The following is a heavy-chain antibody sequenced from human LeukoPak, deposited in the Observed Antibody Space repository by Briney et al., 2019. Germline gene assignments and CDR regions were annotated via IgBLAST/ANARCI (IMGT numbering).Heavy chain of an antibody. CDR1: GFTFSSYW. CDR3: AKDQGLVGATTFDY. D-gene: IGHD1-26*01. J-gene: IGHJ4*02. Sequence: PGGSLRLSCAASGFTFSSYWIHWVRQAPGKGLVWVSRINSDGSSTSYADSVKGRFTISRDNSKNTLYLQMNSLRAEDTAVYYCAKDQGLVGATTFDYWGQGTLVTVSS. CDR2: INSDGSST. V-gene: IGHV3-74*01.